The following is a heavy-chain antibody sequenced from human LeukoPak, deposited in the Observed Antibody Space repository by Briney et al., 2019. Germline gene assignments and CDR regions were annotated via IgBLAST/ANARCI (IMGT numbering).Heavy chain of an antibody. V-gene: IGHV3-53*01. Sequence: GGSLRLSCAASGFTVSSNHMSWVRQAPGKGLEWVSVIYSGGSTYYADSVKGRFTISRDNSKNTLYLQMNSLRAEDTAVYYCARSRGATVAIIDYWGQGTLVTVSS. CDR1: GFTVSSNH. D-gene: IGHD4-23*01. CDR3: ARSRGATVAIIDY. CDR2: IYSGGST. J-gene: IGHJ4*02.